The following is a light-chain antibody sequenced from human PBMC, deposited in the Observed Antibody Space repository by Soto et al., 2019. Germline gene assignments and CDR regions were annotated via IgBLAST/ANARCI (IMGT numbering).Light chain of an antibody. J-gene: IGKJ1*01. CDR1: QSISSNF. CDR3: QQYGGSPRT. CDR2: GAS. V-gene: IGKV3-20*01. Sequence: EILLTQSPGTLSLSPGEGATLSCRASQSISSNFLAWYQQKRGQAPRLLIHGASNRATGIPDRFSGSGSGTDFTLTITRLEPEDFAVYYCQQYGGSPRTFGQGTKVDI.